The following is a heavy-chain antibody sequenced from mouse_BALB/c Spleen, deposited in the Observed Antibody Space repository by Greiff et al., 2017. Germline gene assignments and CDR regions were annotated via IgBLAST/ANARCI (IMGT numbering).Heavy chain of an antibody. V-gene: IGHV1-18*01. CDR2: INPNNGGT. CDR1: GYTFTDYN. Sequence: VQLQQSGPELVKPGASVKIPCTASGYTFTDYNMDWVKQSHGKSLEWIGDINPNNGGTIYNQKFKGKATLTVDKSSSTAYMELRSLTSEDTAVYYCAREGVRLQYFDVWGAGTTVTVSA. J-gene: IGHJ1*01. D-gene: IGHD1-2*01. CDR3: AREGVRLQYFDV.